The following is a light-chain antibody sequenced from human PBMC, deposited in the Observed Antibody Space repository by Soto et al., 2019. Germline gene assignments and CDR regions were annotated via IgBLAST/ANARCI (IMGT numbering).Light chain of an antibody. J-gene: IGLJ2*01. CDR3: SSYAGSNNLV. Sequence: QSALTQPASVSGSPGQSITVSCTGTSSDVGGSDHVNWYQQHPGKAPKLMIFDVSNRPSGISNRFSGSKSGNAASLTISGLQTEDEADYYCSSYAGSNNLVFGGGTKVTVL. V-gene: IGLV2-14*03. CDR2: DVS. CDR1: SSDVGGSDH.